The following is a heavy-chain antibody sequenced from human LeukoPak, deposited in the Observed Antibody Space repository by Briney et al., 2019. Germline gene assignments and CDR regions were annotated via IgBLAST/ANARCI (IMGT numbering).Heavy chain of an antibody. CDR3: ARDLRGNYYYYMDV. Sequence: GGSLRLSCAASGFTFSSYGMHWVRQAPGKGLEWVAVMWYDGSNKYYADSVKGRFTISRDNSKNTLYLQMNSLRAEDTAVYYCARDLRGNYYYYMDVWGKGTTVTVSS. J-gene: IGHJ6*03. V-gene: IGHV3-33*01. CDR2: MWYDGSNK. D-gene: IGHD3-16*01. CDR1: GFTFSSYG.